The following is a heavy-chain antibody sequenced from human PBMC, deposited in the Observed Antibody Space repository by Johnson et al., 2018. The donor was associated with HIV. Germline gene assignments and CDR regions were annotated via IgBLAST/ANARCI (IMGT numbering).Heavy chain of an antibody. CDR2: ISGSGGST. CDR3: EKDTGAYYDTVLAFDI. V-gene: IGHV3-23*04. Sequence: EVQLVESGGDLVKPGGSLRLSCAASGFTFSSYAMSWVRQAPGKGLEWVSAISGSGGSTYYADSVKGRFTISRDNSENTLYLEMNSLRAEDTAVYYCEKDTGAYYDTVLAFDIWGQGTMVTVSS. CDR1: GFTFSSYA. J-gene: IGHJ3*02. D-gene: IGHD3-22*01.